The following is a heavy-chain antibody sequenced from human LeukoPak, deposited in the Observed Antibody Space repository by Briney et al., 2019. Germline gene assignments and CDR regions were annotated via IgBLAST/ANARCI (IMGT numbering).Heavy chain of an antibody. D-gene: IGHD3-16*01. V-gene: IGHV4-59*01. CDR2: ISNSGDT. CDR3: ARDGAPGGSAYFDY. Sequence: SETLSLTCTVSGGSFSSYYWGWIRQPPGKGLEWIGYISNSGDTNYTPSLKSRVAMSVDTSKKQFSLKLNSVTSADTAVYFCARDGAPGGSAYFDYWGQGTLVTVSS. J-gene: IGHJ4*02. CDR1: GGSFSSYY.